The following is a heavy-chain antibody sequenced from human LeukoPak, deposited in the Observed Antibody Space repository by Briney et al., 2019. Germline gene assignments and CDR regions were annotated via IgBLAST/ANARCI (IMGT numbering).Heavy chain of an antibody. CDR2: IYYSGST. J-gene: IGHJ3*02. D-gene: IGHD4-17*01. CDR1: GGSISSYY. CDR3: AADYGDYPDAFDI. V-gene: IGHV4-59*01. Sequence: SETLSLTCTVSGGSISSYYWSWIRQPPGKGLEWIGYIYYSGSTNYNPSLKSRVTISVDTSKNQFSLKLSSVTAADTAVYYCAADYGDYPDAFDIWGQGTMVTVSS.